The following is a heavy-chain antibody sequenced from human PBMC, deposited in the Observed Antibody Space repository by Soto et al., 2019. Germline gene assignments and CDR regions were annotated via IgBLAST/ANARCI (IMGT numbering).Heavy chain of an antibody. CDR3: AREYSSGWSKD. V-gene: IGHV1-8*01. D-gene: IGHD6-19*01. CDR2: MNPNSGNT. Sequence: QVQLVQSGDEVKKPGASVKDSCKASVYTFTSYDINWLRQATGQEIEWMGWMNPNSGNTGYAQKFQGRVTMTRNTSISTAYMELSSLRSEDTAVHYCAREYSSGWSKDWGQGTLVTVSS. CDR1: VYTFTSYD. J-gene: IGHJ4*02.